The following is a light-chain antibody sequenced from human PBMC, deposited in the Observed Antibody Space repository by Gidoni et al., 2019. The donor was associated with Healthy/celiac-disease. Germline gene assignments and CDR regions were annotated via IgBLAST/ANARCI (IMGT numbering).Light chain of an antibody. V-gene: IGKV1-9*01. CDR1: QGISSY. J-gene: IGKJ5*01. CDR3: QQLNSYPPGT. Sequence: DIQLTQSPSFLSASVGDRVTITCRASQGISSYLAWYQQKPGKAPKLLIYAASTLQSGVPSRFSGSGSGTEFTLTISSLQPEDFATYYCQQLNSYPPGTFXHXTRLXIK. CDR2: AAS.